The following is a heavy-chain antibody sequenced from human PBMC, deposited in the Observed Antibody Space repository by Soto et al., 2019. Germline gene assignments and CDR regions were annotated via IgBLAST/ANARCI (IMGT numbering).Heavy chain of an antibody. CDR1: GFTFSSYA. CDR2: ISYDGSNK. V-gene: IGHV3-30-3*01. D-gene: IGHD2-15*01. CDR3: ARDVHGGNWRYFDL. J-gene: IGHJ2*01. Sequence: QVQLVESGGGVVQPGRSLRLSCAASGFTFSSYAMHWVRQAPGKGLEWVAVISYDGSNKYYADSVKGRFTISRDNSKNTLYLQMNSLRAEDTAVYYCARDVHGGNWRYFDLWAVAPWSLSPQ.